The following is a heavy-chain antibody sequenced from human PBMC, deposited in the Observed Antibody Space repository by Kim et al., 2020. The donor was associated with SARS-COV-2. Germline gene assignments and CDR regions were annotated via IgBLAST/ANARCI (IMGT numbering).Heavy chain of an antibody. J-gene: IGHJ4*02. CDR1: GYTFTSYY. CDR2: INPSGGST. Sequence: ASVKVSCKASGYTFTSYYIHWVRQAPGQGLEWMGIINPSGGSTTYAQNSQSRVTMTRDTSTSTVYMELSSLRSEDTAVYYCARASYYYDSSGFDFDYWGQ. D-gene: IGHD3-22*01. V-gene: IGHV1-46*01. CDR3: ARASYYYDSSGFDFDY.